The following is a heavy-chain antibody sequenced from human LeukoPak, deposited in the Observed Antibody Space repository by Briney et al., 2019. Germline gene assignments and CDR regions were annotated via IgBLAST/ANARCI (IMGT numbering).Heavy chain of an antibody. CDR2: IIPIFGTA. CDR1: GGTFTSYA. D-gene: IGHD6-25*01. V-gene: IGHV1-69*05. CDR3: ARESAAGVGVVQH. J-gene: IGHJ1*01. Sequence: ASVKVSCKASGGTFTSYAISWVRQAPGQGLEWMGGIIPIFGTANYAQKFQGRVTITTDESTSTAYMELSSLRSEDTAVYYCARESAAGVGVVQHWGQGTLVTVSS.